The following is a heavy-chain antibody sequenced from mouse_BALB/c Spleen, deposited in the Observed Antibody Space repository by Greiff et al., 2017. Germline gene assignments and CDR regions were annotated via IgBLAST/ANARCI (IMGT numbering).Heavy chain of an antibody. Sequence: VQLLQSGPELVRPGVSVKISCKGSSYTFTDYAMHWVKQSHAKSLEWIGVISTYYGNTNYNQKFKGKATMTVDKSSSTAYMELARLTSEESAVYYCARAYGNYDARDYWGQGTSVTVSS. CDR2: ISTYYGNT. D-gene: IGHD2-1*01. CDR1: SYTFTDYA. CDR3: ARAYGNYDARDY. J-gene: IGHJ4*01. V-gene: IGHV1-67*01.